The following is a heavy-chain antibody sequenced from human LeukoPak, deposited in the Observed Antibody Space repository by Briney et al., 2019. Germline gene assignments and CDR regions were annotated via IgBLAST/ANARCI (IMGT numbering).Heavy chain of an antibody. Sequence: SGTLSLTCAVSGDSISSSNWWSWVRQPPGKGLEWIGEIYHSGSANYNPSLKSRVTISVDTSKNQFSLKLSSVTAADTAVYYCARRGVTPNYYMDVWGKGTTVTVSS. CDR1: GDSISSSNW. V-gene: IGHV4-4*02. CDR2: IYHSGSA. J-gene: IGHJ6*03. D-gene: IGHD2-21*02. CDR3: ARRGVTPNYYMDV.